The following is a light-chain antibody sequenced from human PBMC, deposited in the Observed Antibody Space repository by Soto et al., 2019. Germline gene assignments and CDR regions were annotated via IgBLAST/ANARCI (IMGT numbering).Light chain of an antibody. CDR1: SSNIGAGYD. Sequence: QSVLTQPPSVSGAPGQRVTISCTGGSSNIGAGYDVHWYQQLPETAPKLLLYGNNIRPSGVPDRFSGSKSGTSASLAITGLLAEDEADYYCHSYDRSLSGSVFGGGTKLTVL. CDR2: GNN. V-gene: IGLV1-40*01. J-gene: IGLJ3*02. CDR3: HSYDRSLSGSV.